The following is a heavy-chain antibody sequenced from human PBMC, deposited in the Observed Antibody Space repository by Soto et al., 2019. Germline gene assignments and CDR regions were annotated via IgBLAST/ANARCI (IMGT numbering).Heavy chain of an antibody. CDR3: AKARYYDSTGYLYYFDY. Sequence: GSLRLSCAASGFTFSNYAMSWVRQAPGKGLEWVSSITGSGDYTYYADSVKGRFTIPRDNSKNTLYLQMNSLRAEDTAVYYCAKARYYDSTGYLYYFDYWGPGTLVTVSS. V-gene: IGHV3-23*01. CDR2: ITGSGDYT. D-gene: IGHD3-22*01. CDR1: GFTFSNYA. J-gene: IGHJ4*02.